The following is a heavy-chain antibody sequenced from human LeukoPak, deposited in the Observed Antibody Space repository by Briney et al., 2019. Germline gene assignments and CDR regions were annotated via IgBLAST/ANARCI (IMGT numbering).Heavy chain of an antibody. V-gene: IGHV3-23*01. CDR2: ISGSGGST. CDR3: AKEVIVGVSFDY. D-gene: IGHD1-26*01. J-gene: IGHJ4*02. CDR1: GFTFSSYA. Sequence: GGSLRLSCAASGFTFSSYAMSWVRQAPGKGLEWVAAISGSGGSTYYAGSVKGRFTISRDNFKNTLYLQMNSLRAEGTAIYYCAKEVIVGVSFDYWGQGTLVTVSS.